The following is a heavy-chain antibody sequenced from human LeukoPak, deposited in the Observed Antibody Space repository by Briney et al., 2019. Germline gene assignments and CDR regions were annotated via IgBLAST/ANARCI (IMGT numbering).Heavy chain of an antibody. CDR3: ARDRESGWYYYGMDV. Sequence: GSLRLSCAASGFTFSSYSMNWVRQAPGKGLEWVSSISSSSSYIYYADSVKGRFTISRDNAKNSLYLQMNSLRAEDTAVYYCARDRESGWYYYGMDVWGQGTTVTVSS. CDR2: ISSSSSYI. CDR1: GFTFSSYS. V-gene: IGHV3-21*01. D-gene: IGHD6-19*01. J-gene: IGHJ6*02.